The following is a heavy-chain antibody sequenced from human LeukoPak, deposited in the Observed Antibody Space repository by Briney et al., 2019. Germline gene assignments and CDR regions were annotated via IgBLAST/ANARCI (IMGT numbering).Heavy chain of an antibody. CDR3: ARDIFDYDSSGYYS. J-gene: IGHJ4*02. CDR2: IYYSGST. V-gene: IGHV4-59*01. D-gene: IGHD3-22*01. CDR1: GGSISSYY. Sequence: PSETLSLTCTVSGGSISSYYWSWIRQPPGKGLEWIGYIYYSGSTNYNPSLKSRVTISVDTSKNQFSLKLSSVTAADTAVYYCARDIFDYDSSGYYSWGQGTLVTVSS.